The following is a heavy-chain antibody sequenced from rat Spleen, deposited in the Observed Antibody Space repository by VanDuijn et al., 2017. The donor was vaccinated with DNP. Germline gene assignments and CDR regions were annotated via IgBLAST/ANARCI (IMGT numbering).Heavy chain of an antibody. D-gene: IGHD1-4*01. J-gene: IGHJ2*01. CDR1: GFTFSSYW. CDR2: ISYEGSST. CDR3: ARTMTGPPDY. Sequence: EVQLVESGGDLVQPGRSLKLSCVASGFTFSSYWMYWIRQAPGKGLEWVASISYEGSSTYYGDSVKGRFTISRDNAKSTLYLQMNSLRSEDTATYYCARTMTGPPDYWGQGVMVTVSS. V-gene: IGHV5-22*01.